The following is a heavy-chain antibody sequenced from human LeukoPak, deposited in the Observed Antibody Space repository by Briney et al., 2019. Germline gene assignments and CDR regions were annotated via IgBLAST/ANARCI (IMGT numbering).Heavy chain of an antibody. CDR2: INSDVTLT. CDR3: VRGGKTSNYFDY. J-gene: IGHJ4*02. Sequence: GGSLRLSCAASEFTFSSYWMHWVRQAPGKGLVWVSRINSDVTLTTYADSVKGRSTISRDNAKNTLYLQMNSLRAEDTAVYYCVRGGKTSNYFDYWGQGNLVTVSS. V-gene: IGHV3-74*01. CDR1: EFTFSSYW.